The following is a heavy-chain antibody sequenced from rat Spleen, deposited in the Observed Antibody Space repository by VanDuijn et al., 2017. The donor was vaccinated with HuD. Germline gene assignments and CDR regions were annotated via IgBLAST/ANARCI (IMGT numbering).Heavy chain of an antibody. CDR3: VRQDTSGYSNWFTY. V-gene: IGHV5-7*01. D-gene: IGHD4-3*01. CDR2: ISSDGGRN. CDR1: GFTFSDYN. Sequence: EVQLVESGGGLVQPGRSLKLPCAASGFTFSDYNMAWVRQAPTKGLSWVATISSDGGRNFYRDSVKGRFTISRDNAKSSLYLQMDSLRSEDTATYYCVRQDTSGYSNWFTYWGQGTLVTVSS. J-gene: IGHJ3*01.